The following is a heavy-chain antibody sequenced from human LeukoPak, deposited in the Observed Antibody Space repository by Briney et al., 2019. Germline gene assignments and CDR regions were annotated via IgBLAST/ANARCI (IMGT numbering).Heavy chain of an antibody. Sequence: SETLSLTCTVSGGPISSSTNYWGWIRQPPGKGLECIGSIFYTGLTYYNPSLKSRVTISIDTSRNQFSLKLTSVTAADTGVFYCARRGLATDDAFDIWGQGTVVTVSS. J-gene: IGHJ3*02. V-gene: IGHV4-39*01. CDR3: ARRGLATDDAFDI. D-gene: IGHD3/OR15-3a*01. CDR1: GGPISSSTNY. CDR2: IFYTGLT.